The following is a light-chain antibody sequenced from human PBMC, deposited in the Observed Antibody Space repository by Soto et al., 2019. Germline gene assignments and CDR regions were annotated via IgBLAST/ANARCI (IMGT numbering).Light chain of an antibody. V-gene: IGLV1-40*01. CDR3: KSYVSSLSGYV. Sequence: QSALTQPPSVSGAPGQRVTISCTGSSSNIGAGYDVHWYQQLPGTAPKLLIYNNNNRPSGVPDRFSGSKSGTSASLAITGLQAEDEANYYSKSYVSSLSGYVFRTGTKVPVL. CDR2: NNN. J-gene: IGLJ1*01. CDR1: SSNIGAGYD.